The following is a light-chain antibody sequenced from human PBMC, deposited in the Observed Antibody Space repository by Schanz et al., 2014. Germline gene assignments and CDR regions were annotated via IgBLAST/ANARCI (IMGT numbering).Light chain of an antibody. CDR3: QSYDSSLSGFFWV. CDR2: EVN. CDR1: SSDVGGYNY. J-gene: IGLJ3*02. V-gene: IGLV2-8*01. Sequence: QSALTQPASVSGSPGQSVTISCTGTSSDVGGYNYLSWYQQHPGKAPKLMINEVNKRPSGVPDRFSGSKSGNTAFLTVSGLQAEDEADYYCQSYDSSLSGFFWVFGGGTKLTVL.